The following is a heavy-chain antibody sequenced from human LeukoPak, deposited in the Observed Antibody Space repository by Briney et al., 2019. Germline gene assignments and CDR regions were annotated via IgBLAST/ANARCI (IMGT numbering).Heavy chain of an antibody. CDR1: GFTFSSYS. CDR2: ISSRSSYI. CDR3: ARDRAITMVRGPGPGNDNWFDP. J-gene: IGHJ5*02. D-gene: IGHD3-10*01. V-gene: IGHV3-21*01. Sequence: GGSLRLSCAASGFTFSSYSMNWVRQAPGKGLEWVSSISSRSSYIYYTDSVKGRFTISRDNAKNSLYLQMNSLRAEDTAVYYCARDRAITMVRGPGPGNDNWFDPWGQGTLVTVSS.